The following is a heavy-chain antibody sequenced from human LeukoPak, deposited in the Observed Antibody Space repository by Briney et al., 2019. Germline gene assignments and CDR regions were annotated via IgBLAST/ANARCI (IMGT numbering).Heavy chain of an antibody. CDR2: ISWNSGSI. V-gene: IGHV3-9*01. Sequence: GRSLRLSCAASGFTFDDYAMHWVRQAPGKGLEWVSSISWNSGSIGYADSVKGRFTISRDNAENSLYLQMNSLRAEDTAFYYCAKDSYYDSSGYLDYWGQGTLVTVSS. D-gene: IGHD3-22*01. J-gene: IGHJ4*02. CDR1: GFTFDDYA. CDR3: AKDSYYDSSGYLDY.